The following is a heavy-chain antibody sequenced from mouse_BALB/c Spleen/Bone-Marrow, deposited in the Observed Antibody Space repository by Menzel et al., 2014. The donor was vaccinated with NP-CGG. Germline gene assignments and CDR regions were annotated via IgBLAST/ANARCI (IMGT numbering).Heavy chain of an antibody. CDR3: RGGPWFAY. J-gene: IGHJ3*01. V-gene: IGHV2-3*01. CDR1: GFSLTSYG. CDR2: IWGDGST. Sequence: VMLVESGPGLVAPSQRLSIPCTVSGFSLTSYGVSWVRQPPGKGLEWLGAIWGDGSTNYNSALISRLSISKDNSKSQVFLKLNSLQTDDAATYYCRGGPWFAYWGQGTLVTVSA. D-gene: IGHD3-3*01.